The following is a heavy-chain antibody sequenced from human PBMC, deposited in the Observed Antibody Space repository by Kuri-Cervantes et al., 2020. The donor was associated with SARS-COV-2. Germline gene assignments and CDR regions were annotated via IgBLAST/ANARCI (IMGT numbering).Heavy chain of an antibody. Sequence: SQTLSLTCAVFGYSISSGYYWGWIRQPPGKGLEWIGSIYHSGSTYYNPSLKSRVTISVDTSKNQFSLKLSSVTAADTAVYYCARLSSIAAPTDYWGQGTLVTVSS. V-gene: IGHV4-38-2*01. CDR2: IYHSGST. D-gene: IGHD6-6*01. J-gene: IGHJ4*02. CDR1: GYSISSGYY. CDR3: ARLSSIAAPTDY.